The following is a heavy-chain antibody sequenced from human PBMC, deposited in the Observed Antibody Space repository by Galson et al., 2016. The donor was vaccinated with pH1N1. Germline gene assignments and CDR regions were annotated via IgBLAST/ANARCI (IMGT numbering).Heavy chain of an antibody. V-gene: IGHV2-5*02. CDR1: GFSISSSGMG. Sequence: PALVTPTQTLTLTCTFSGFSISSSGMGVGWIRQPPGKALEWLAVIYWDDDKRHSPSLKSRLTITKDTSKNHVVLTMTNMDPMDTATYYCAHREVMITNAFDFWGQGTMVTVSS. J-gene: IGHJ3*01. CDR3: AHREVMITNAFDF. CDR2: IYWDDDK. D-gene: IGHD3-16*01.